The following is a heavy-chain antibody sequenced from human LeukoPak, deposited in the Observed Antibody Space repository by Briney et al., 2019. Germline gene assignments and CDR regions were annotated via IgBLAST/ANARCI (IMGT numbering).Heavy chain of an antibody. CDR1: GGSISSGSYY. Sequence: PSETLSLTCTVSGGSISSGSYYWGWIRQPPGKGLEWIGSIYYSGSTYYNPSLKSRVTISVDTSKNQFSLKLSSVTAADTAVYYCARPRRRYYGSGSYSHDAFDIWGQGTMVTVSS. CDR2: IYYSGST. J-gene: IGHJ3*02. CDR3: ARPRRRYYGSGSYSHDAFDI. D-gene: IGHD3-10*01. V-gene: IGHV4-39*01.